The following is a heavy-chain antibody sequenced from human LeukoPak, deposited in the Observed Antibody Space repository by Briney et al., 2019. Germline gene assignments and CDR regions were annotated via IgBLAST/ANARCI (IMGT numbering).Heavy chain of an antibody. Sequence: PSETLSLTCTVSGGSISCYYWSWIRQPPGKGLEWIGYIYYSGSTNYNPSLKSRVTISVGTSKNQFSLKLSSVTAADTAVYYWARHIVVVPAAINDNWFYPWGQGNLVTVSS. V-gene: IGHV4-59*01. D-gene: IGHD2-2*01. CDR2: IYYSGST. CDR1: GGSISCYY. J-gene: IGHJ5*02. CDR3: ARHIVVVPAAINDNWFYP.